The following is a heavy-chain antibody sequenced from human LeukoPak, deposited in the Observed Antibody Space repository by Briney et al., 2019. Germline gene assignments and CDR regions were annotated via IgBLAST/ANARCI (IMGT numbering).Heavy chain of an antibody. D-gene: IGHD3-16*01. CDR2: INHNGNVN. CDR3: ARGGGLDV. Sequence: GGSLRLSCAASGFTFSSYWMNWARQAPGKGLEWVASINHNGNVNYYVDSVKGRFTISRDNAKNSLYLQMSNLRAEDTAVYFCARGGGLDVWGRGATVTVSS. CDR1: GFTFSSYW. V-gene: IGHV3-7*03. J-gene: IGHJ6*02.